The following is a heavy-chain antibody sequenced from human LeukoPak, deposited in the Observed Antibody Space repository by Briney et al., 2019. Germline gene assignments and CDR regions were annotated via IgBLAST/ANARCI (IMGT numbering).Heavy chain of an antibody. J-gene: IGHJ4*02. CDR2: IYSDGSRT. D-gene: IGHD6-19*01. CDR3: VKSPGSGWPV. CDR1: GFTFSNFA. Sequence: AGGSLRLSCAASGFTFSNFAMHWVRQAPGKGLEYLSAIYSDGSRTYYADSVKGRFTISRDNSKNTLYFEMSSLRVEDTAVYYCVKSPGSGWPVWGQGTLLTASS. V-gene: IGHV3-64D*06.